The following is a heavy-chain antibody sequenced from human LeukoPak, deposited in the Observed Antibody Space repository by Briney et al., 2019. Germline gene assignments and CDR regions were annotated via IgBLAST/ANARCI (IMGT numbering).Heavy chain of an antibody. Sequence: GGSLRLSCAASGFTFSSYAMSWVRQAPGKGLEWVSAISGSGGSTYYADSVKGRFTISRDNSKNTLYLQMNSLRAEDTAVYYCAKGTYSSSWAGTLSLDKYCFDYWGQGTLVTVSS. D-gene: IGHD6-13*01. CDR1: GFTFSSYA. V-gene: IGHV3-23*01. J-gene: IGHJ4*02. CDR3: AKGTYSSSWAGTLSLDKYCFDY. CDR2: ISGSGGST.